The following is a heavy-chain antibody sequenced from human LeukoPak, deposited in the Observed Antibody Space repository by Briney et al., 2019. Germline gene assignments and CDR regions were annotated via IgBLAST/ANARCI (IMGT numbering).Heavy chain of an antibody. CDR3: ARHDSYYGSGSYSDY. Sequence: SETLSLTCTVSGDSISTSNSYWGWIRQPPGKGLEWIGSIYYSGSTYYNPSLKSRVTISVDTSKNQFSLKLSSVTAADTAVYYCARHDSYYGSGSYSDYWGQGTLVTVSS. CDR1: GDSISTSNSY. CDR2: IYYSGST. V-gene: IGHV4-39*01. D-gene: IGHD3-10*01. J-gene: IGHJ4*02.